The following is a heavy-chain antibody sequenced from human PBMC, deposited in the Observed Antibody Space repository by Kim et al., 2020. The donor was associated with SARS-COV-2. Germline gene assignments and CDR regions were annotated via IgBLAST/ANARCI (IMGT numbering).Heavy chain of an antibody. CDR1: GFTFSSYG. V-gene: IGHV3-30*18. J-gene: IGHJ4*02. Sequence: GGSLRLSCGASGFTFSSYGIHWVRQAPGKGLEWVAVISFDGSDKYYADSVKGRFTTSRDNSNNTLYLQMNSLRPEDTAIYYCAKDRTWLRLLPASFDHWGRGTLVTVSS. CDR3: AKDRTWLRLLPASFDH. CDR2: ISFDGSDK. D-gene: IGHD5-12*01.